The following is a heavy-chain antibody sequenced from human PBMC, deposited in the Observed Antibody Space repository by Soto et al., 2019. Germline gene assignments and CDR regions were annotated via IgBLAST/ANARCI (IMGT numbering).Heavy chain of an antibody. CDR1: GYTFTSYG. CDR3: ARGPVLRFLEWYN. D-gene: IGHD3-3*01. J-gene: IGHJ4*02. V-gene: IGHV1-18*01. CDR2: ISAYNGHT. Sequence: ASVKVSCKASGYTFTSYGISWVRQAPGQGLEWMGWISAYNGHTNHAQKLQGRVTITADESTSTAYMELSSLRSEDTAVYYCARGPVLRFLEWYNWGQGTLVTVSS.